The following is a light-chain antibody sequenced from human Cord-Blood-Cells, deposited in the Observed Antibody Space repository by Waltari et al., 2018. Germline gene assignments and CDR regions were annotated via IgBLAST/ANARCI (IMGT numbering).Light chain of an antibody. V-gene: IGKV3-11*01. CDR2: DAS. CDR3: QQRSNWPPWT. Sequence: SLSPGERATLSCRASQSVSSYLAWYQQKPGQAPRLLIYDASNRATGIPARFSGSGSGTDFTLTISSLEPEDFAVYYCQQRSNWPPWTFGQGTKVENK. J-gene: IGKJ1*01. CDR1: QSVSSY.